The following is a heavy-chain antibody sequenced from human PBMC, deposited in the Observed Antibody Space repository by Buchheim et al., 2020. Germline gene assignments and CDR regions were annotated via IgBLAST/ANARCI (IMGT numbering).Heavy chain of an antibody. Sequence: EMHLLASGGGLVQPGGSLRLSCAASGFNFNIYGMSWVRQTPGKGLEWVSGISSSGVTTYYADSVRGRFTISRDNSKNILYLQIISLRAEDTAVFYCAKMSDSDGGNSRTLNFWGQGTL. V-gene: IGHV3-23*01. D-gene: IGHD4-23*01. CDR2: ISSSGVTT. J-gene: IGHJ4*02. CDR3: AKMSDSDGGNSRTLNF. CDR1: GFNFNIYG.